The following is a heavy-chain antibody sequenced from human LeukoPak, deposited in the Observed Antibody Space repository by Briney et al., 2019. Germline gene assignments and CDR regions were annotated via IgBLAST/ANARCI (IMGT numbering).Heavy chain of an antibody. Sequence: ASVKVSCKASGYTFTSYGISWVRQAPGQGLEWMGWNSAYNGNTNYAQKLQGRVTMTTDTSTSTAYMELRSLRSDDTAVYYCARDKVTDTRYSYGVFDYWGQGTLVTVSS. CDR2: NSAYNGNT. CDR3: ARDKVTDTRYSYGVFDY. D-gene: IGHD5-18*01. V-gene: IGHV1-18*01. J-gene: IGHJ4*02. CDR1: GYTFTSYG.